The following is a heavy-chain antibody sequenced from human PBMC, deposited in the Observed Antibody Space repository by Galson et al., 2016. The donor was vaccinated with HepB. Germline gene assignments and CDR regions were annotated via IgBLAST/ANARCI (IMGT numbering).Heavy chain of an antibody. CDR2: IRYDGSNK. CDR1: GFTFSSYG. D-gene: IGHD6-13*01. Sequence: SLRLSCAASGFTFSSYGMHWVRQAPGKGLEWVAVIRYDGSNKYYADSVKGRFTISRDNSKNTLYLQVNSLRAEDTAVYYCARETSIAAAGVLDYWGQGTLVTVSS. V-gene: IGHV3-33*01. J-gene: IGHJ4*02. CDR3: ARETSIAAAGVLDY.